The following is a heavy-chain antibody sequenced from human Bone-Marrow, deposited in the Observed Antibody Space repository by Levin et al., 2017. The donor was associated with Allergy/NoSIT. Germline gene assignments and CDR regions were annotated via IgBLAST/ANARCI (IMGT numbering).Heavy chain of an antibody. D-gene: IGHD3-9*01. J-gene: IGHJ4*02. CDR1: GGSISSYY. Sequence: PSETLSLTCTVSGGSISSYYWSWIRQPPGKGLEWIGYIYYSGSTNYNPSLKSRVTISVDTSKNQFSLKLSSVTAADTAVYYCARGDILTGSNDYWGQGTLVTVSS. V-gene: IGHV4-59*01. CDR3: ARGDILTGSNDY. CDR2: IYYSGST.